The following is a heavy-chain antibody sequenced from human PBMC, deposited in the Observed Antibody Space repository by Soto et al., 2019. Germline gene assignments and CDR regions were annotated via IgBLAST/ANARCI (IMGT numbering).Heavy chain of an antibody. CDR2: IHYSGST. V-gene: IGHV4-30-4*01. J-gene: IGHJ4*02. CDR1: GGSISSGDYY. CDR3: ARVGGFGATTTDY. Sequence: PSETLPLTCTFSGGSISSGDYYWSWIRQPPGKGLEWIGYIHYSGSTYYNPSLKSRVTISVDTSKNQFSLKLSSVTAVDTAAYYCARVGGFGATTTDYWGQGTLVNGSS. D-gene: IGHD3-10*01.